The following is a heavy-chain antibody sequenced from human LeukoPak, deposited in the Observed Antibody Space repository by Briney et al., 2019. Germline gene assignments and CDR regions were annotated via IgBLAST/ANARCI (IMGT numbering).Heavy chain of an antibody. Sequence: PGRSLRLTCAASGFTFSSYGMHWVRQAPGKGLEWVAVISYDGSNKYYADSVKGRFTISRDNSKNTLYLQMNSLRAEDTAVYYCAKDLIVVVPAAHRYYYYYYMDVWGKGTTVTVSS. D-gene: IGHD2-2*01. J-gene: IGHJ6*03. V-gene: IGHV3-30*18. CDR1: GFTFSSYG. CDR3: AKDLIVVVPAAHRYYYYYYMDV. CDR2: ISYDGSNK.